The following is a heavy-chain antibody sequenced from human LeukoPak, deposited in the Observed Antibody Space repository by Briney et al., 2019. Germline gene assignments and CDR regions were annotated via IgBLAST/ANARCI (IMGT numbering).Heavy chain of an antibody. CDR3: AAGFRGGGYYDRSGIDY. CDR2: FDLADAET. V-gene: IGHV1-24*01. CDR1: GSTLTVLS. Sequence: ASMKVSCKVSGSTLTVLSMHLVRQAPGKGLEWMGGFDLADAETISAQKFQDRITLTEDTSTDTAYMELSSLRSEDTAIYYCAAGFRGGGYYDRSGIDYWGQGTLVTVSS. J-gene: IGHJ4*02. D-gene: IGHD3-22*01.